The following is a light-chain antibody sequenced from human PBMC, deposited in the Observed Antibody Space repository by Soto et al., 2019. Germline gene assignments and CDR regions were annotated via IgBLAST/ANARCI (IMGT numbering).Light chain of an antibody. J-gene: IGKJ5*01. Sequence: ILMTQSPASLSVSPGERATLSCRASQNIYSNIAWYQQRPGQAPRLLIYRASTRATGVPARFSGSGSGTDFTLTISRLEPEDFAVYYCQQYGSSPSITFGQGTRLEIK. CDR3: QQYGSSPSIT. CDR1: QNIYSN. V-gene: IGKV3-15*01. CDR2: RAS.